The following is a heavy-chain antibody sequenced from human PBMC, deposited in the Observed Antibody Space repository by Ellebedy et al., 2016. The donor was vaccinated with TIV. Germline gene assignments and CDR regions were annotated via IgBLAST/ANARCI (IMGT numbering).Heavy chain of an antibody. J-gene: IGHJ5*02. Sequence: PGGSLRLSCAASGFTVSSSFMSWVRQAPGKGLEWVSVIYTDGGTNYTDSVLGRFDISRDSSKNTLYLQINSLRADDTAVYYCARDPRGGGDYGDNWFDPWGQGTLVTVSS. CDR1: GFTVSSSF. CDR2: IYTDGGT. D-gene: IGHD4-17*01. CDR3: ARDPRGGGDYGDNWFDP. V-gene: IGHV3-66*01.